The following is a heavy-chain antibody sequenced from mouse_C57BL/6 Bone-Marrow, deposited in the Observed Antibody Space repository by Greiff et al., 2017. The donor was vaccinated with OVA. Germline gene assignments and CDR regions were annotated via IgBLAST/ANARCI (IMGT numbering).Heavy chain of an antibody. J-gene: IGHJ2*01. CDR1: GFTFSSYG. CDR3: ARRYYYGSSYFDY. Sequence: VKLVESGGDLVKPGGSLKLSCAASGFTFSSYGMSWVRQTPDKRLEWVATISSGGSYTYYPDSVKGRFTISRDNAKNTLYLQMSSLKSEDTAMYYCARRYYYGSSYFDYWGQGTTLTVSS. V-gene: IGHV5-6*02. D-gene: IGHD1-1*01. CDR2: ISSGGSYT.